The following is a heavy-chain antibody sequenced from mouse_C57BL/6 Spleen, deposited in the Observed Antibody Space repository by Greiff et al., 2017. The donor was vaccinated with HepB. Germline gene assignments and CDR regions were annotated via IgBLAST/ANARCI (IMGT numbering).Heavy chain of an antibody. CDR2: ISSGSSTI. J-gene: IGHJ4*01. Sequence: EVMLVESGGGLVKPGGSLKLSCAASGFTFSDYGMHWVRQAPEKGLEWVAYISSGSSTIYYADTVKGRFTISRDNAKNTLFLQMTSLRSEDTAMYYGARGNYEESYDYAMDYWSQGTSVTVSS. CDR1: GFTFSDYG. V-gene: IGHV5-17*01. CDR3: ARGNYEESYDYAMDY. D-gene: IGHD2-1*01.